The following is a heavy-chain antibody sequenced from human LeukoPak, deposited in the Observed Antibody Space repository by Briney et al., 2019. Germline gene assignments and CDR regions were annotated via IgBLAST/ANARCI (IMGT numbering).Heavy chain of an antibody. CDR2: IYYSGST. CDR3: AREVHPYYYDSSGYPRTLDY. D-gene: IGHD3-22*01. Sequence: KASETLSLTCTVSGGSVSSGSYYWSWIRQPPGKGLEWIVYIYYSGSTNYNPSLKSRVTISVDTSKNQFSLKLSSVTAADTAVYYCAREVHPYYYDSSGYPRTLDYWGQGTLVTVSS. J-gene: IGHJ4*02. V-gene: IGHV4-61*01. CDR1: GGSVSSGSYY.